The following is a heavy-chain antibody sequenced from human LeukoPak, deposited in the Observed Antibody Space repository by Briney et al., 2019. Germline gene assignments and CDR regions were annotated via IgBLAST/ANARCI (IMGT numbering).Heavy chain of an antibody. CDR1: GFTFSSYS. CDR2: TSSSDSTK. Sequence: PGGSLRLSCAASGFTFSSYSMNWARQAPGKGLEWVSYTSSSDSTKYYADSVKGRFTISRDNAKNSLYLQMNGLRDEDTAVYYCARVTDTALDYFNGMGVWGQGTTVTVSS. J-gene: IGHJ6*02. D-gene: IGHD5-18*01. V-gene: IGHV3-48*02. CDR3: ARVTDTALDYFNGMGV.